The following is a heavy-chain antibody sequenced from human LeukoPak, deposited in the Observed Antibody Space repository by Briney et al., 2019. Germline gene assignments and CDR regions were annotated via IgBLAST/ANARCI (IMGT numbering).Heavy chain of an antibody. V-gene: IGHV4-39*07. CDR2: IYYSGST. Sequence: KTSETLSLTCTVPGGSISSSSYYWGWIRQPPGKGLEWIGSIYYSGSTYYNPSLKSRVTISVDTSKNQFSLKLSSVTAADTAVYYCAGGAFDIWGQGTMVTVSS. CDR3: AGGAFDI. CDR1: GGSISSSSYY. J-gene: IGHJ3*02.